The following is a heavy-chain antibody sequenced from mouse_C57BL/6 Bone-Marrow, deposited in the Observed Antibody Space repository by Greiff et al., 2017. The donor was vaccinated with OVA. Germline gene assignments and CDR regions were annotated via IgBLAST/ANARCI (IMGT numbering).Heavy chain of an antibody. CDR3: ARHGGGDY. Sequence: EVQVVESGGDLVKPGGSLKLSCAASGFTFSSYGMSWVRQTPDKRLEWVATISSGGSYTYYPDSVKGRFTISRDNAKNTLYLQMGSLTSEDTAMYYCARHGGGDYWGQGTSVTVSS. CDR1: GFTFSSYG. V-gene: IGHV5-6*01. J-gene: IGHJ4*01. CDR2: ISSGGSYT.